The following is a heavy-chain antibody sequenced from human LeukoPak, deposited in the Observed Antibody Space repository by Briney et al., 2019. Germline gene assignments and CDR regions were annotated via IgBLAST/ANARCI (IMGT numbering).Heavy chain of an antibody. J-gene: IGHJ3*02. D-gene: IGHD3-3*01. Sequence: PSETLSLTCAVYGGSFSGYYWSWIRQPPGKGLEWIGEINHSGSTYYNPSLKSRVTISVDRSKNQFSLKLSSVTAADTAVYYCAREGPNTYEARGAFDIRGQGTMVTVSS. CDR2: INHSGST. CDR1: GGSFSGYY. V-gene: IGHV4-34*01. CDR3: AREGPNTYEARGAFDI.